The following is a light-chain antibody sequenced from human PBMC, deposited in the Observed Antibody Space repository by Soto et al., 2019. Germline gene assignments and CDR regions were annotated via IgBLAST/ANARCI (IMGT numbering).Light chain of an antibody. Sequence: IQMTQSPSSLSASVGDRVTITCRASQTITTYLNWYQQKPGKAPKLLMYAASSLQSGVPSRFSGSGSGTDFTLTISSLQPEDFATYYCQQSYSNPRTFGQGTKVDIK. CDR2: AAS. V-gene: IGKV1-39*01. CDR1: QTITTY. CDR3: QQSYSNPRT. J-gene: IGKJ1*01.